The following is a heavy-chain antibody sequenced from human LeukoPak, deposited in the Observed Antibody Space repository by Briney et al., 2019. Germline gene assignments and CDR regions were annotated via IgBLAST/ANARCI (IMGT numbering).Heavy chain of an antibody. Sequence: PGGTLRLSCVASGFTFDTYGMSWVRQAPGKGLEWVSVIYSGGSTYYADSVKGRFTISRDNSKNTLYLQMNSLRAEDTAVYYCARDSPLYCSGGSCYLDYWGQGTLVTVSS. CDR1: GFTFDTYG. D-gene: IGHD2-15*01. CDR3: ARDSPLYCSGGSCYLDY. V-gene: IGHV3-66*01. CDR2: IYSGGST. J-gene: IGHJ4*02.